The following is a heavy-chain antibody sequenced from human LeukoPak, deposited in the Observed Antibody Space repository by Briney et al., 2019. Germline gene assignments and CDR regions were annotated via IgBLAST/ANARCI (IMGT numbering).Heavy chain of an antibody. CDR3: AKDSDDSSGYTFDY. J-gene: IGHJ4*02. D-gene: IGHD3-22*01. Sequence: PGGSLRLSCAASGFTLSSYAMSWVRQGPGKGLEWVAFIRYDGSNKYYADSVKGRFTISRDNSKNTLYLQMNSLRAEDTAVYYCAKDSDDSSGYTFDYWGQGTLVTVSS. CDR1: GFTLSSYA. CDR2: IRYDGSNK. V-gene: IGHV3-30*02.